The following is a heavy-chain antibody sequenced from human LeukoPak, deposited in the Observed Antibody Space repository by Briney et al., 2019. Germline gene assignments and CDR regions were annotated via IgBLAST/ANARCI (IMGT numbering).Heavy chain of an antibody. J-gene: IGHJ4*02. V-gene: IGHV3-23*01. D-gene: IGHD1-14*01. CDR3: AKAPDHPYYFDY. Sequence: PGGSLRLSCAAFGFTFSSYAMNWGRQAPGKGLELGSAISGSGGSTYYAGSVKGRFTISRDNSKNTLYLQMSSLRAEDTAVYYCAKAPDHPYYFDYWGQGTLVTVSS. CDR2: ISGSGGST. CDR1: GFTFSSYA.